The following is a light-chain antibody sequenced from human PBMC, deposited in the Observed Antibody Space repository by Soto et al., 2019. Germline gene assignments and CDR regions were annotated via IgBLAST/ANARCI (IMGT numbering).Light chain of an antibody. Sequence: DIVMTQSPVSLPVTPGEPASISCRSSQSLLHSNGYNYLDWYLQKPGQSPQLLIYLGSNRASGVPDRFSGSGSGTDFTLKISRGEAEDVGAYYCMQSLQRATFGGGTKVDIK. CDR2: LGS. CDR1: QSLLHSNGYNY. V-gene: IGKV2-28*01. J-gene: IGKJ4*01. CDR3: MQSLQRAT.